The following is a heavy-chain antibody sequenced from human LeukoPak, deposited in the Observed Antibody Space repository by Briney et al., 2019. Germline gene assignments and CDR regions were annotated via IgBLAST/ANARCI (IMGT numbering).Heavy chain of an antibody. J-gene: IGHJ6*04. CDR1: GGSISSYY. V-gene: IGHV4-59*01. CDR2: IHYSGST. D-gene: IGHD3-10*01. CDR3: ARSGNYYGSGSYYNYYYGMDV. Sequence: SETLSLTCTVSGGSISSYYWSWIRQPPGKGLEWIGYIHYSGSTNYNPSLKSRVTISVDTSKNQFSLKLSSVTAADTAVYYCARSGNYYGSGSYYNYYYGMDVWGKGTTVTVSS.